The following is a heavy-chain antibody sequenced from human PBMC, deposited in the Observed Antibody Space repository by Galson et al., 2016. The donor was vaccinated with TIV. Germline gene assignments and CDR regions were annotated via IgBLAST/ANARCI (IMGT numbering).Heavy chain of an antibody. D-gene: IGHD1-26*01. CDR2: IYSDGTI. Sequence: SLRLSCAGSGLIVNTNYMGWVRQAPGEGLEWVSVIYSDGTIYYADSLQGRFTVSRDNSKNTLYLQMSSLRPEDTAVYYCAREGGSYFDYWGRGTLVTVSS. CDR1: GLIVNTNY. V-gene: IGHV3-66*02. CDR3: AREGGSYFDY. J-gene: IGHJ4*02.